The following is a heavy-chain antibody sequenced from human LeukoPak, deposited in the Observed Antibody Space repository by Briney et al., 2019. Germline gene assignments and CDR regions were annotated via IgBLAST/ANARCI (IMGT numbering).Heavy chain of an antibody. D-gene: IGHD3-3*01. Sequence: SETLSFTCTVSGGPISSYYWSWIRQPPGKGLEWIGYIYYSGSINYNPSLKSRVTISVDTSKNQFSLKLSSVTAADTAVYYCARVGDTIFGVVISSYYMDVWGKGTTVTVSS. J-gene: IGHJ6*03. CDR1: GGPISSYY. V-gene: IGHV4-59*01. CDR2: IYYSGSI. CDR3: ARVGDTIFGVVISSYYMDV.